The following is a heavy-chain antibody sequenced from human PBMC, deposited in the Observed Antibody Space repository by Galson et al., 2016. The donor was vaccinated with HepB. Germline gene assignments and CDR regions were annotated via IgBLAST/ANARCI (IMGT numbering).Heavy chain of an antibody. CDR1: GFTVRSNY. D-gene: IGHD1-26*01. J-gene: IGHJ6*02. CDR3: ARSLGSTTNYGLDV. CDR2: IHSGGAT. Sequence: SLRLSCAASGFTVRSNYMHWVRQAPGKGLEWVSVIHSGGATYHAGSVVGRFSISRDNSKNTMDLHMSGLRAEDTAVYYCARSLGSTTNYGLDVWGQGTAVSVS. V-gene: IGHV3-53*01.